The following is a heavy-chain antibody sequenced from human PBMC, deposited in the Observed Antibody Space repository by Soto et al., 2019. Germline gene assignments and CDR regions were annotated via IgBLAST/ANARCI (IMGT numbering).Heavy chain of an antibody. Sequence: QVQLEQSGAEVKEPGASVKVSCKASGYTFTSYGISWVRQAPGQGLEWMGRISAYNGNTNYAQKRQGRVTMTTSTSTRTDYMGVGSLGTDDTAVYYCCGGVGALGHWFDPWGQGTLVTVSS. J-gene: IGHJ5*02. V-gene: IGHV1-18*01. CDR3: CGGVGALGHWFDP. CDR2: ISAYNGNT. CDR1: GYTFTSYG. D-gene: IGHD3-16*01.